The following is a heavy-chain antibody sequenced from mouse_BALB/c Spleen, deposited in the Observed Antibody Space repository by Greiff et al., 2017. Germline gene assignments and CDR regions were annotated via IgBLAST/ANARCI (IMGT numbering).Heavy chain of an antibody. CDR1: GYAFSSYW. V-gene: IGHV1-80*01. CDR3: ARWTTRAY. J-gene: IGHJ3*01. CDR2: IYPGDGDT. Sequence: QVQLQQSGAELVRPGSSVKISCKASGYAFSSYWMNWVKQRPGQGLEWIGQIYPGDGDTNYNGKFKGKATLTADKSSSTAYMQLSSLTSEDSAVYFCARWTTRAYWGQGTLVTVSA. D-gene: IGHD1-1*01.